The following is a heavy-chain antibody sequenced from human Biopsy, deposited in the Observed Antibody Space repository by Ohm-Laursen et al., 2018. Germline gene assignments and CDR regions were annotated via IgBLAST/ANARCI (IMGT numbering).Heavy chain of an antibody. CDR1: GGSTSSDY. V-gene: IGHV4-59*01. J-gene: IGHJ6*02. Sequence: SETLSLTCTVSGGSTSSDYWSWIRQTPGKGLEWIGYIYYSGSTNYNPSLKSRVTISVDTSKNQFSLRLNPVTAADTAVYYCARATNSTGWPYYYFYGMDVWGQGTTVTVSS. CDR2: IYYSGST. CDR3: ARATNSTGWPYYYFYGMDV. D-gene: IGHD2/OR15-2a*01.